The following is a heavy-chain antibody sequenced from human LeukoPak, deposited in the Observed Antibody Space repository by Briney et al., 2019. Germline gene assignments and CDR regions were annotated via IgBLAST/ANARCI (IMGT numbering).Heavy chain of an antibody. CDR3: ARTTEGYCSSASCFGFSYSYYMDV. CDR1: GGSISSSSYY. J-gene: IGHJ6*03. D-gene: IGHD2-2*01. Sequence: SETLSLTCNVSGGSISSSSYYWGWIRQPPGNGLEWIGQIYYSGSTNYNPSLKSRVTMSVDTSKIQFSLKLSSVIAADTAVYYCARTTEGYCSSASCFGFSYSYYMDVWGKGTTVTISS. CDR2: IYYSGST. V-gene: IGHV4-61*05.